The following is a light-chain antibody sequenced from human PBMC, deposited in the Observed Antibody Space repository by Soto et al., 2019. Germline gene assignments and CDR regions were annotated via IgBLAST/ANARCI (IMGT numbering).Light chain of an antibody. J-gene: IGKJ1*01. CDR3: QQRSNWPRT. Sequence: EIVLTQCPGTLSLYTGERATLSCRASQSVSGYLAWYQQKRGQAPRLLIYDASNRATGIPARFSGSGSGTDFTLTISSLEPEDFAVYYCQQRSNWPRTFGQGTKVDIK. CDR2: DAS. CDR1: QSVSGY. V-gene: IGKV3-11*01.